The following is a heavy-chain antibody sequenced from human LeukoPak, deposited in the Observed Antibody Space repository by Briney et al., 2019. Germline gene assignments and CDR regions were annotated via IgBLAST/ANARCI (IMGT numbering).Heavy chain of an antibody. CDR2: ISAYNGNT. J-gene: IGHJ1*01. D-gene: IGHD6-13*01. CDR3: ARDRGASSSWAEYFQH. Sequence: ASAKVSCKASGYTFTSYGISWVRQAPGQGLEWMGWISAYNGNTNYAQKLQGRVTMTTDTSTSTAYMELRSLRSDDTAVYYCARDRGASSSWAEYFQHWGQGTLVTVSS. CDR1: GYTFTSYG. V-gene: IGHV1-18*01.